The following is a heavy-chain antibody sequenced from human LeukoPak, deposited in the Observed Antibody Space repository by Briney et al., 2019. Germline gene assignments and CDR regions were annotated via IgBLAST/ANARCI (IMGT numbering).Heavy chain of an antibody. J-gene: IGHJ4*02. Sequence: MASETLSLTCTVSGYSISSGYYWGWIRQPPGKGLGWIRSIHHSGSTYYNPALKSRVTISVDTSKKQFSLNLRSVTAADTAVYYCARVQSYAYGFDYWGQGTLVTVSS. CDR2: IHHSGST. CDR1: GYSISSGYY. CDR3: ARVQSYAYGFDY. D-gene: IGHD2-2*01. V-gene: IGHV4-38-2*02.